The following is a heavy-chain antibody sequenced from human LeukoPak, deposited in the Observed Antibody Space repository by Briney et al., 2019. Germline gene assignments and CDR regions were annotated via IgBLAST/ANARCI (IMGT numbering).Heavy chain of an antibody. CDR1: GYTFTSYN. CDR3: ARDDDYYDSSGTFDY. J-gene: IGHJ4*02. D-gene: IGHD3-22*01. CDR2: INPSGGST. V-gene: IGHV1-46*01. Sequence: ASVKVSCKASGYTFTSYNMHSVRQAPGQGLEWMGIINPSGGSTSYAQKFQGRVTMTRDTSTSTVYMELSSLRSEDTAVYYCARDDDYYDSSGTFDYWGQGTLVTVSS.